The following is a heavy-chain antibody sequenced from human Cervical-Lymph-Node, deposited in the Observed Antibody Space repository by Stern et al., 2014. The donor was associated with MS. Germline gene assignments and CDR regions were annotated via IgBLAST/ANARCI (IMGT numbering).Heavy chain of an antibody. J-gene: IGHJ4*02. Sequence: QLQLQESGPGLVKPSETLSLTCAVSGDSISSYTHYWAWIRQPPGKGLEWIGSVYYSGATYYNPSLKRPVAISVDTSKNHFSLGLNSVPAADTAVYYCAKHACTGAACPFDLWGQGTLVTVSS. V-gene: IGHV4-39*01. CDR3: AKHACTGAACPFDL. D-gene: IGHD2-8*02. CDR2: VYYSGAT. CDR1: GDSISSYTHY.